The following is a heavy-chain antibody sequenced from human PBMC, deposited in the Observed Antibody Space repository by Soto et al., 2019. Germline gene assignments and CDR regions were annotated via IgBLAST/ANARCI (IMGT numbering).Heavy chain of an antibody. V-gene: IGHV3-30-3*01. Sequence: QVQLVESGGDVVQPGRSLRLSCAASGFSFSTYVFHWVRQAPGKGLEWMAVMSSDGSSISYADSVRGRFTISRDNSKNTLNLQMNSLKIEDTAVYHCASERGPHDVFDVWGQGTMVTVSS. CDR1: GFSFSTYV. J-gene: IGHJ3*01. CDR3: ASERGPHDVFDV. CDR2: MSSDGSSI. D-gene: IGHD2-15*01.